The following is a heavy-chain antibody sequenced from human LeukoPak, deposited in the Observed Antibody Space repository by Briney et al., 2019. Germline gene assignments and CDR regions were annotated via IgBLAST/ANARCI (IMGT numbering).Heavy chain of an antibody. D-gene: IGHD3-9*01. CDR2: IKEDGSEK. CDR1: GSTFSAYW. Sequence: AGGSLRLSCAASGSTFSAYWMSWVRQAPGKGLEWVANIKEDGSEKSYVESVKGRFTISRDNTKKSLYLQMNRLRAEDTALYYCGTVAAGYYFDNWGQGTLVTVSS. V-gene: IGHV3-7*05. J-gene: IGHJ4*02. CDR3: GTVAAGYYFDN.